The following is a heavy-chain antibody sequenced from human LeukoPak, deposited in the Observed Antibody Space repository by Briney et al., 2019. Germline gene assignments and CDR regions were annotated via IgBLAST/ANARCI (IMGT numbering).Heavy chain of an antibody. Sequence: PSETLSLTCAVSGYSISSGYYWGWIRQPPGKGLEWIGYIYYSGSTNYNPSLKSRVTISVDTSKNQFSLKLSSVTAADTAVYYCARFTLNWFDPWGQGTLVTVSS. CDR3: ARFTLNWFDP. CDR2: IYYSGST. CDR1: GYSISSGYY. J-gene: IGHJ5*02. V-gene: IGHV4-61*01.